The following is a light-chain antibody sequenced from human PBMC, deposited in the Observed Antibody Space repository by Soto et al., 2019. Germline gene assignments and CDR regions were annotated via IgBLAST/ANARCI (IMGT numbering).Light chain of an antibody. CDR2: DDD. CDR3: GSWDSSLSAYV. Sequence: QSVLTQPPSVSAAPGQMVTISCSGSSSNIGGNSVSWYQQLPGTAPKLLIYDDDKRPSGIPDRFSGSKSGTSATLGITGFQTGDEADYNCGSWDSSLSAYVFGTGTKVTVL. CDR1: SSNIGGNS. V-gene: IGLV1-51*01. J-gene: IGLJ1*01.